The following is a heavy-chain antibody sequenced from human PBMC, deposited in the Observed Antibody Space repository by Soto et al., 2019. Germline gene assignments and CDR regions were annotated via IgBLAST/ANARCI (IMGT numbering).Heavy chain of an antibody. D-gene: IGHD2-15*01. CDR3: ARGAVVVPNGLIAGMDV. Sequence: ASVKVSCKPSGYSFSNFYVHWVRQAPGQGLEWMGIIDPSSGTTSYTQKFQERVTMTRDTSMSTVYMELSRLRSEDTAVYYCARGAVVVPNGLIAGMDVWGLGATVTVS. CDR2: IDPSSGTT. J-gene: IGHJ6*02. V-gene: IGHV1-46*01. CDR1: GYSFSNFY.